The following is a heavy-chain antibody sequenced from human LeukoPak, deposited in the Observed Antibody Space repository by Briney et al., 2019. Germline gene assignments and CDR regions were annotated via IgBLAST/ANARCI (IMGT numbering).Heavy chain of an antibody. CDR3: ATGRAAHLFDF. V-gene: IGHV3-7*01. Sequence: GGSLRLSCAAFGFTFSTHWMIWVRQAPGKGLEWVANVKQDGSEKYYVDSVKGRFTISRVNAKNSLHLQMNSLRAEDTAVYYCATGRAAHLFDFWGQGTLVTVSS. CDR2: VKQDGSEK. D-gene: IGHD6-6*01. J-gene: IGHJ4*02. CDR1: GFTFSTHW.